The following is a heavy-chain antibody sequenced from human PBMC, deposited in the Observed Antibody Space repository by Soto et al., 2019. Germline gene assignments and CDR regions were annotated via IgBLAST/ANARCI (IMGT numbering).Heavy chain of an antibody. CDR1: GGSISSGGYY. CDR2: IYYSGST. Sequence: SETLSLTCTVSGGSISSGGYYWGWIRQPPGKGLEWIGSIYYSGSTYYNPSLKSRVTISVDTSKNQFSLKLSSVTAADTAVYYCARIFPYCSGGSCYAFDIWGQGTMVTVSS. J-gene: IGHJ3*02. D-gene: IGHD2-15*01. V-gene: IGHV4-39*01. CDR3: ARIFPYCSGGSCYAFDI.